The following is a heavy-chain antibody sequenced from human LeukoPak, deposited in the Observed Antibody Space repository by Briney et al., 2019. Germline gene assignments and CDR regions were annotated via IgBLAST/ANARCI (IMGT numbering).Heavy chain of an antibody. D-gene: IGHD6-19*01. J-gene: IGHJ4*02. CDR1: GGSISSHY. V-gene: IGHV4-59*08. CDR3: ARLIAVAAGFDY. CDR2: IYYSGST. Sequence: SETLSLTCTVSGGSISSHYWSWIRQPPGKGLEWIGYIYYSGSTNYNPSLKSRVTISVDTSKNQFSLKLSSVTAADTAVYYCARLIAVAAGFDYWGQGTLVTVSS.